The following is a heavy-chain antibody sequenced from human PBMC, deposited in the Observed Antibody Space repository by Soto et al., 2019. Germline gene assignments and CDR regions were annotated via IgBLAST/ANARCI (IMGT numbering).Heavy chain of an antibody. Sequence: EVQLLESGRGLVQPGGSLRLACAASGFTFSIYAMSWVRQAPGKGLEWVSGISGSGGSTDYADSVKGRFTISRDNSKNTLYLQMNSLRAEDTAVYYCAKDNWNYGDYWGQGTLVTVSS. D-gene: IGHD1-20*01. V-gene: IGHV3-23*01. CDR2: ISGSGGST. J-gene: IGHJ4*02. CDR3: AKDNWNYGDY. CDR1: GFTFSIYA.